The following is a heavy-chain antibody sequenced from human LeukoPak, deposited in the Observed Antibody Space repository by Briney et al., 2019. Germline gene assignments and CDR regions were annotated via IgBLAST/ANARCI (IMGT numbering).Heavy chain of an antibody. Sequence: GGSLRLPCAASGFTFSSYWMSWVRQAPGKGLEWVANIKQDGSEKYYVDSVKGRFTISRDNAKNSLYLQMNSLRAEDTAVYYCARDPLAYYYDSSGYYYVRLGLDYWGQGTLVTVSS. D-gene: IGHD3-22*01. CDR3: ARDPLAYYYDSSGYYYVRLGLDY. V-gene: IGHV3-7*01. J-gene: IGHJ4*02. CDR1: GFTFSSYW. CDR2: IKQDGSEK.